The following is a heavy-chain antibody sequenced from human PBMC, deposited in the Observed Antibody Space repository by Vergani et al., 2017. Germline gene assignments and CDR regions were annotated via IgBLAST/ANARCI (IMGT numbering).Heavy chain of an antibody. J-gene: IGHJ6*02. CDR1: GDTFTSYA. CDR2: ISAYSGET. D-gene: IGHD3-3*01. V-gene: IGHV1-3*01. Sequence: QVQLVQSGAEVKKPGASVKVSCKASGDTFTSYAMHWVRQAPGQGLEWMGWISAYSGETRYARSLQGRVTMTTDASTNTAYMSLRSLRSDDTAIYYCSRGGFYTSRNDFKFYGLGVWGQGTTVTVTS. CDR3: SRGGFYTSRNDFKFYGLGV.